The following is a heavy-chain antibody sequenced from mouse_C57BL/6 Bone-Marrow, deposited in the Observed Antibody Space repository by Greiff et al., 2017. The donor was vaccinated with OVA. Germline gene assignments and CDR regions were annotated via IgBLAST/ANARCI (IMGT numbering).Heavy chain of an antibody. CDR3: ALYDFAWFAY. CDR2: IYPGDGDT. D-gene: IGHD2-3*01. J-gene: IGHJ3*01. CDR1: GYAFSSSW. Sequence: QVQLKESGPELVKPGASGRISCKPSGYAFSSSWMNWVKQRPGRGLGWIGRIYPGDGDTNYNGKFRGKATLTADKSASTAYMQLSSLTSEDSAVYFCALYDFAWFAYWGQGTLVTVSA. V-gene: IGHV1-82*01.